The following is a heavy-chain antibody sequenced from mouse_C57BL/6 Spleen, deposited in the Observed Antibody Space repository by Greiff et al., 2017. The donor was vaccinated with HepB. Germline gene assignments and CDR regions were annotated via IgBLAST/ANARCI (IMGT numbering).Heavy chain of an antibody. V-gene: IGHV5-4*01. Sequence: EVMLVESGGGLVKPGGSLKLSCAASGFTFSSYAMSWVRQTPEKRLEWVATISDGGSYTYYPDNVKGRFTISRDNAKNNLYLQMSHLKSEDTAMYYCARESTAPYFDYWGQGTTLTVSS. CDR3: ARESTAPYFDY. CDR2: ISDGGSYT. D-gene: IGHD1-2*01. CDR1: GFTFSSYA. J-gene: IGHJ2*01.